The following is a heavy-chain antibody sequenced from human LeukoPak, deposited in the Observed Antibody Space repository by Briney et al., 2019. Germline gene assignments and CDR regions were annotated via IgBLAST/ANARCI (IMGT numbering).Heavy chain of an antibody. Sequence: SETLSLTCSVSDGSISSYYWSWIRQPPGKGLEWIGYIYYSGSTTYNPSLKSRVTISVDTSKNQFSLKLSSVIVADTAVYYCARAVYYYDSSGSFDYWGQGTLVTVSS. CDR1: DGSISSYY. CDR2: IYYSGST. V-gene: IGHV4-59*01. CDR3: ARAVYYYDSSGSFDY. J-gene: IGHJ4*02. D-gene: IGHD3-22*01.